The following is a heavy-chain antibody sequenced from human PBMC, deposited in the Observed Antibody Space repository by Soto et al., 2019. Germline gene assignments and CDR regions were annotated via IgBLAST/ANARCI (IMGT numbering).Heavy chain of an antibody. J-gene: IGHJ6*02. V-gene: IGHV1-3*05. Sequence: QVQLVQTGAEEKKPGASVKVSCKASGYTFATYAMHWVRQAPGQRLEWMGWIDAGTGNTNYSQKFQGRVTISRDTXAXXAYMELSSLRAEDTAVYYCARGEFASGHYYYGMDVWGQGTTVTVSS. CDR3: ARGEFASGHYYYGMDV. CDR1: GYTFATYA. CDR2: IDAGTGNT.